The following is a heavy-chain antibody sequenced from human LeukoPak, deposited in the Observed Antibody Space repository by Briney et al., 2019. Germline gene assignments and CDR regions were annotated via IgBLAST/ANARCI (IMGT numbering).Heavy chain of an antibody. CDR1: GFTFSNYA. CDR3: AKEYDILTGYYASDI. V-gene: IGHV3-30*02. CDR2: LRYDGSNK. J-gene: IGHJ3*02. D-gene: IGHD3-9*01. Sequence: GRSLRLSCAASGFTFSNYAMHWVRQAPGKGLEWVAFLRYDGSNKYYADSVKGRFTISRDNSKNTLYLQMNSLRAEDTAMYYCAKEYDILTGYYASDIWGQGTMVTVSS.